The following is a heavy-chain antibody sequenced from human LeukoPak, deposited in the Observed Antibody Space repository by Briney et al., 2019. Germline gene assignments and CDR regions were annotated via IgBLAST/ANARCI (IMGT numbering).Heavy chain of an antibody. J-gene: IGHJ4*02. V-gene: IGHV3-7*01. CDR3: AKDSYSSGWAHFDY. Sequence: GGSLRLSCAASGFTFSSYWMSWVRQAPGKGLEWVANIKQDGSEKYYVDSVKGRFTISRDNSKNTLYLQMNSLRAEDTAVYYCAKDSYSSGWAHFDYWGQGTLVTVSS. D-gene: IGHD6-19*01. CDR1: GFTFSSYW. CDR2: IKQDGSEK.